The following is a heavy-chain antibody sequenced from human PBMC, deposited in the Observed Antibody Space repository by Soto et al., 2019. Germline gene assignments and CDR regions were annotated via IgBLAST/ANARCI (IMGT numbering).Heavy chain of an antibody. J-gene: IGHJ2*01. CDR1: GYTFTIYG. CDR2: INPNNVNT. D-gene: IGHD6-19*01. CDR3: ARDPGYSSGWYWYFDL. V-gene: IGHV1-18*01. Sequence: ASVKVSCKASGYTFTIYGISWVRQAPGQGLEWMGWINPNNVNTYYAQKFQGRVTMTRDTSTSTVYMELSSLRSEDTAVYYCARDPGYSSGWYWYFDLWGRGTLVTVSS.